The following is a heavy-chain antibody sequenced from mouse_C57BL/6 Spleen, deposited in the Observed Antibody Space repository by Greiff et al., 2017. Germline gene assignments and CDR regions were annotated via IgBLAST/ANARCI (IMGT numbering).Heavy chain of an antibody. CDR1: GYSITSGYY. CDR3: ARPHYYGSSYYAMDY. J-gene: IGHJ4*01. D-gene: IGHD1-1*01. Sequence: EVKLVESGPGLVKPSQSLSLTCSVTGYSITSGYYWNWIRQFPGNKLEWMGYISYDGSNNYNPSLKNRISITRDTSKNQFFLKLNSVTTEDTATXYCARPHYYGSSYYAMDYWGQGTSVTVSS. V-gene: IGHV3-6*01. CDR2: ISYDGSN.